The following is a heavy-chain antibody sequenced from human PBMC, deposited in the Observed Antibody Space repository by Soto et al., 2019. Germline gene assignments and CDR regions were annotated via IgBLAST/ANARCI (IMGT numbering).Heavy chain of an antibody. Sequence: GASVKVSCKASGYTFTSYGISWVRQAPGQGLEWMGWISAYNGNTNYAQKLQGRVTMTTDTSTSTAYMELRSLRSDDTAVYYCARGVDYYDRSGYETNQYNGMDLCVQGTTATV. D-gene: IGHD3-22*01. J-gene: IGHJ6*02. CDR1: GYTFTSYG. CDR3: ARGVDYYDRSGYETNQYNGMDL. CDR2: ISAYNGNT. V-gene: IGHV1-18*04.